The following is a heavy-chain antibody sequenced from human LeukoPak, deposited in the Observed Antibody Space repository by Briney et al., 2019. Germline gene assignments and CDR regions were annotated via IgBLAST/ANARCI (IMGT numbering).Heavy chain of an antibody. V-gene: IGHV1-2*02. Sequence: ASVKVSCKASGYTFTGYYMHWVRQAPGQGLEWMGWINPNSGGTNYAQKFQGRVNMTRDTSISTAYMELSRLRSDDTAVYYCARAQSGYSYGLMGDYWGQGTLVTVSS. CDR2: INPNSGGT. D-gene: IGHD5-18*01. J-gene: IGHJ4*02. CDR1: GYTFTGYY. CDR3: ARAQSGYSYGLMGDY.